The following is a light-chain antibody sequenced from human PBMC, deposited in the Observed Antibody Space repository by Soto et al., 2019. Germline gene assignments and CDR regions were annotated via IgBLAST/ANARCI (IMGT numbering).Light chain of an antibody. J-gene: IGLJ7*01. CDR3: AAWDDSLDGHVV. Sequence: QSVLTQPASASGTPGQRVTISCSGISSNIGSNTVSWFQQLPGRAPKPLLYNNNHRPSGVPDRFSGSKSGTSASLAISGLQSEDEADYYCAAWDDSLDGHVVFGGGTQLTVL. CDR1: SSNIGSNT. V-gene: IGLV1-44*01. CDR2: NNN.